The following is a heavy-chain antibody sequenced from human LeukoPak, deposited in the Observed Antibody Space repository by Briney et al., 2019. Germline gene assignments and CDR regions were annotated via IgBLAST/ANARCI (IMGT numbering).Heavy chain of an antibody. CDR2: INPNSGGT. CDR1: GYTFTGYY. Sequence: GASVKVSCKASGYTFTGYYMHWVRQAPGQGLEWMGRINPNSGGTNYAQKFQGRVTMTRDTSISTAYMELSRLRSDDTAVYYCARGPSGYANGFDYWGQGTLVTVSS. J-gene: IGHJ4*02. V-gene: IGHV1-2*06. D-gene: IGHD5-12*01. CDR3: ARGPSGYANGFDY.